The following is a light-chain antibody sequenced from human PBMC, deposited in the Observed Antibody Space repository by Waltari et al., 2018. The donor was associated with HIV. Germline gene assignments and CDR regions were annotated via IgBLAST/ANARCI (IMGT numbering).Light chain of an antibody. J-gene: IGLJ3*02. CDR3: ATWDDSLNAWV. Sequence: QSVLTQPPSASGTPGQRVTISCSGSSSNIGSNTVNWYQLLPGTAPKLLIYSNNQRPSGVPDRFSGSKSGPSASLAISGLQSEDEADYYCATWDDSLNAWVFGGGTKLTVL. CDR2: SNN. CDR1: SSNIGSNT. V-gene: IGLV1-44*01.